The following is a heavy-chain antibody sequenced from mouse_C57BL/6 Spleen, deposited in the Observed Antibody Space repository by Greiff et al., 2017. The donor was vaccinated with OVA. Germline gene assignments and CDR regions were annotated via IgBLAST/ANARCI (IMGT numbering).Heavy chain of an antibody. CDR1: GYTFTSYW. V-gene: IGHV1-7*01. D-gene: IGHD2-4*01. CDR2: INPSSGYT. CDR3: ARKLDDYDWYFDV. Sequence: QVQLQQSGAELAKPGASVKLSCKASGYTFTSYWMHWVKQRPGQGLEWIGYINPSSGYTKYNEKFKDKATLTADKSSSTAYMQLSSLTYEDSSVYYCARKLDDYDWYFDVWGTGTTVTVSS. J-gene: IGHJ1*03.